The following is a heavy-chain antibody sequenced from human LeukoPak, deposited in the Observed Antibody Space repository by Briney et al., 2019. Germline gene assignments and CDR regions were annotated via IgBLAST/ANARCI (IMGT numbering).Heavy chain of an antibody. D-gene: IGHD2-8*01. Sequence: PGGSLRLSCAASGFTFSSYAMHWVRQAPGKGLEWVANIKQDGSEKHYVDSVKGRFTISRDNAKNSLYLQMNSLRVEDTAVYYCARGPTKGNALDIWGQGTMVTVSA. V-gene: IGHV3-7*01. CDR2: IKQDGSEK. CDR1: GFTFSSYA. J-gene: IGHJ3*02. CDR3: ARGPTKGNALDI.